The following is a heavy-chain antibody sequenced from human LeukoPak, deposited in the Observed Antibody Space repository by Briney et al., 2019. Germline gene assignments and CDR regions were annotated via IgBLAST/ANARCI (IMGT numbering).Heavy chain of an antibody. CDR1: GSYFGNYW. V-gene: IGHV5-51*01. Sequence: GESLKISCQGSGSYFGNYWIAWLRQMPGKGLEWMGIIFPGDSDTKYSPSFQGQVTISADRSINTAYLEWTSLKASDTAIYFCARRGYCSGSPCYEVDWYFDLWGRGTLVTVSS. CDR3: ARRGYCSGSPCYEVDWYFDL. CDR2: IFPGDSDT. J-gene: IGHJ2*01. D-gene: IGHD2-15*01.